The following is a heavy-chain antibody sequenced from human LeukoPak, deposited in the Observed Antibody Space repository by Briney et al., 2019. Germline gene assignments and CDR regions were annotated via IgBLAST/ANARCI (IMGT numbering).Heavy chain of an antibody. V-gene: IGHV4-59*01. CDR3: ARAPPGIGYYFDN. D-gene: IGHD1-14*01. CDR2: ISYSGST. CDR1: VGSTSTYY. J-gene: IGHJ4*02. Sequence: SETLSLTCTVSVGSTSTYYWSCIGPPPGNEWERIGDISYSGSTTYKPSLISRVTISVDTSKNQFSLKLNSVTAADTAVYYCARAPPGIGYYFDNWGQGTQVTVSS.